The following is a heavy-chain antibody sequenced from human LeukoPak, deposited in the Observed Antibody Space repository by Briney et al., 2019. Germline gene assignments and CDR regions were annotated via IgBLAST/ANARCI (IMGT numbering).Heavy chain of an antibody. D-gene: IGHD2-8*01. CDR2: INHSGST. CDR3: ARFPYCTNGVCPFDY. Sequence: PSETLSLTCAVYGGSFSGYYWSWIRQPPGKGLEWIGEINHSGSTNYNPSLKSRVTISVDTSKNQFSLKLSSVTAADTAVYYCARFPYCTNGVCPFDYWGQGTLVTVSS. J-gene: IGHJ4*02. V-gene: IGHV4-34*01. CDR1: GGSFSGYY.